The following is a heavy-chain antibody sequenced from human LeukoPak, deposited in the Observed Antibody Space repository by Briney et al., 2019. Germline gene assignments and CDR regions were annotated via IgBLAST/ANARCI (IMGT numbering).Heavy chain of an antibody. CDR2: ISSSGSTI. V-gene: IGHV3-11*01. CDR1: GFTFSDYY. D-gene: IGHD5-18*01. CDR3: ARDARGYSYGSTAGVLDY. Sequence: KPGGSLRLSCAASGFTFSDYYMSWIRQAPGKGLEWVSYISSSGSTIYYADSVKGRFTISRDNAKNSLYLQMNSLRAEDTAVYYCARDARGYSYGSTAGVLDYWGQGTLVTVSS. J-gene: IGHJ4*02.